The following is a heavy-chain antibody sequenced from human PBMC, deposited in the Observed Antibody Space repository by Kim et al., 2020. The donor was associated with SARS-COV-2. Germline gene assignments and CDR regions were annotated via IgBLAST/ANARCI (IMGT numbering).Heavy chain of an antibody. CDR1: GFTFNIYA. Sequence: GGSLRLSCAASGFTFNIYAMNWVRQAPGKGLEWVSSITGNGGSTYYADSVKGRFIVSKDNSRNTLYLQMNSLRAEDTAVYYCVKTANFDTYYYGLDVWGHGTTVTVSS. J-gene: IGHJ6*02. D-gene: IGHD3-9*01. CDR2: ITGNGGST. V-gene: IGHV3-23*01. CDR3: VKTANFDTYYYGLDV.